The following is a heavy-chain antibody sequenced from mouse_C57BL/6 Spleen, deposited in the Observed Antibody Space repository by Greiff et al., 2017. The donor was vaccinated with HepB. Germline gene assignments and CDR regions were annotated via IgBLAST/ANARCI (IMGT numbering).Heavy chain of an antibody. V-gene: IGHV1-9*01. D-gene: IGHD1-1*01. Sequence: QVQLQQSGPELVKPGASVKLSCKATGYTFTGYWIEWVKQRPGHGLEWIGEILPGSGSTNYNEKFKGKATFTADTSSNTAYMQLSSLTTEDSAIYYCARLLLLRYRPYAMDYWGQGTSVTVSS. CDR1: GYTFTGYW. J-gene: IGHJ4*01. CDR2: ILPGSGST. CDR3: ARLLLLRYRPYAMDY.